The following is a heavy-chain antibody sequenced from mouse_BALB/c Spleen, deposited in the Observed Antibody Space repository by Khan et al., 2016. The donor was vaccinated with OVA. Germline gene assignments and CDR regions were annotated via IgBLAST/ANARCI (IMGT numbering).Heavy chain of an antibody. CDR1: GYTFTDYN. Sequence: EVKLEESGPELLKPGASVKIPCKASGYTFTDYNMDWVRLSPGKSLEWIGDINPNNGYTIYNQKFKGKATLTVNKSSSTAYMELRTLTSEDTAVYYGERGVYGSRGAWFAYWGQGTLVTVSA. V-gene: IGHV1-18*01. D-gene: IGHD1-1*01. CDR2: INPNNGYT. CDR3: ERGVYGSRGAWFAY. J-gene: IGHJ3*01.